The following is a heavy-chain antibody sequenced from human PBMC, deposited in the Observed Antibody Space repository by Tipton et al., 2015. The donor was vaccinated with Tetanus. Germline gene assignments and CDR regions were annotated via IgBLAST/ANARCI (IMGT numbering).Heavy chain of an antibody. J-gene: IGHJ3*02. V-gene: IGHV4-59*01. D-gene: IGHD2/OR15-2a*01. Sequence: TLSLTCGVFGDYLSDYYWTWVRQPPGKGLEWIAKIYFREGTDYNPSLQGRATISLDTSKSQISLKLLSVTAADTGVYYCARVTNRSRRRGFDIWGQGTMVAVSS. CDR1: GDYLSDYY. CDR3: ARVTNRSRRRGFDI. CDR2: IYFREGT.